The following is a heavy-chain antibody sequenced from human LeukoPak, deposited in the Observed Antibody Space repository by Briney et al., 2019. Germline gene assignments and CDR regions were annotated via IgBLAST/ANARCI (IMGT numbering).Heavy chain of an antibody. CDR1: GYTFTGYY. Sequence: ASVKVSCTASGYTFTGYYMHWVRQAPGQGLEWMGWINPNSGGTNYAQKFQGRVTMTRDTSISTAYMELSRLRSDDTAVYYCARSGGGEYYDILTGYSQFDYWGQGTLVTVSS. J-gene: IGHJ4*02. CDR3: ARSGGGEYYDILTGYSQFDY. CDR2: INPNSGGT. D-gene: IGHD3-9*01. V-gene: IGHV1-2*02.